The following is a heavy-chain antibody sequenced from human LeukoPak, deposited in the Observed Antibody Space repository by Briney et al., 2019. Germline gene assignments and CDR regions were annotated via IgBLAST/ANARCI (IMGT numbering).Heavy chain of an antibody. CDR2: IYYSGST. V-gene: IGHV4-59*12. D-gene: IGHD1-14*01. Sequence: SETLSLTCTVSGGSISSYYWSWIRQPPGKGVEWIGYIYYSGSTNYNPSLKSRVTISVDTSKNQFSLKLSSVTAADTAVYYCARDAEPGRRGFDYWGQGTLVTVSS. J-gene: IGHJ4*02. CDR3: ARDAEPGRRGFDY. CDR1: GGSISSYY.